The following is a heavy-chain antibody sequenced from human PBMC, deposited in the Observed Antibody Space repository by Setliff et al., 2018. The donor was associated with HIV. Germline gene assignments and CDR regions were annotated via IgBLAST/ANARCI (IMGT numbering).Heavy chain of an antibody. J-gene: IGHJ4*02. D-gene: IGHD3-22*01. V-gene: IGHV5-51*01. CDR3: ARSLCYYDSCGYYYNY. Sequence: YWSWIRQLPGKGLEWVGIIYPGDSDTRYSPSFQGQVTISADKSISTAYLQWNSLKASDTAMYYCARSLCYYDSCGYYYNYWGQGTLVTVSS. CDR1: YW. CDR2: IYPGDSDT.